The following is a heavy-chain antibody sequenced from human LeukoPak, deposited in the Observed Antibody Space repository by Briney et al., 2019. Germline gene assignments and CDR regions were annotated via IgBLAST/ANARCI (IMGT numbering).Heavy chain of an antibody. D-gene: IGHD4-17*01. V-gene: IGHV1-2*06. CDR3: AISTVTLRVFDY. Sequence: ASVKVSCKASAYTFTGYYMHWVRQAPGQGLEWMGRINPNSGGTNYAQKFQGRVTMTRDTSISTAYMELSRLRSDDTAVYYCAISTVTLRVFDYWGQGTLVTVSS. CDR1: AYTFTGYY. CDR2: INPNSGGT. J-gene: IGHJ4*02.